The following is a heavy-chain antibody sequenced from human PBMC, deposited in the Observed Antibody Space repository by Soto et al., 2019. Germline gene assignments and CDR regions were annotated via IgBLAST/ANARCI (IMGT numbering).Heavy chain of an antibody. CDR3: ARGQGVSHGTGHSGESSITMVRGPYYFDY. V-gene: IGHV1-3*01. CDR1: GYTFTSYA. Sequence: GASVKVSCKASGYTFTSYAMHWVRQAPGQRLEWMGWINAGNGNTKYSQKFQGRVTITRDTSASTAYMELSSVTAADTAVYYCARGQGVSHGTGHSGESSITMVRGPYYFDYWGQGTLVTVSS. J-gene: IGHJ4*02. CDR2: INAGNGNT. D-gene: IGHD3-10*01.